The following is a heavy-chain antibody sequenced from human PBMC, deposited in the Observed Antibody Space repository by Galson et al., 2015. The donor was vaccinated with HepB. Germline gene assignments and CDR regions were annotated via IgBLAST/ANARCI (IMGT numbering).Heavy chain of an antibody. V-gene: IGHV3-53*04. Sequence: SLRLSCAASGFTVSSNYMSWVRQAPGKGLEWVSVIYSGGNTYYADSVKGRFTISRHTSKNTLYLQMNSLRTEDTAVYYCARAFDSSGYYYGLGYWGQGTLVTVFS. CDR3: ARAFDSSGYYYGLGY. J-gene: IGHJ4*02. CDR1: GFTVSSNY. CDR2: IYSGGNT. D-gene: IGHD3-22*01.